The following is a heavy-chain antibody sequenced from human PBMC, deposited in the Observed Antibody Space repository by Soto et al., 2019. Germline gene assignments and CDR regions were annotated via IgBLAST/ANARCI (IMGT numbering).Heavy chain of an antibody. Sequence: PGGSLRLSCAASGFTFSSYWMHWVRQAPGKGLVWVSRINSDGSSTSCADSVKGRFTISRDNAKNTLYLQMNSLRAEDTAVYYCARERPGPTVAAPYYLAYWGQGTLVTVSS. D-gene: IGHD6-19*01. J-gene: IGHJ4*02. CDR2: INSDGSST. CDR3: ARERPGPTVAAPYYLAY. CDR1: GFTFSSYW. V-gene: IGHV3-74*01.